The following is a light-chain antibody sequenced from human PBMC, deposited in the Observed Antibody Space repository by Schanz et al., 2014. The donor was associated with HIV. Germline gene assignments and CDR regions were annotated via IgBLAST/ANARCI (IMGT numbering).Light chain of an antibody. CDR2: GVS. V-gene: IGKV3-15*01. Sequence: EMVMTQSPATLSASPGERATLSCRASQSIGSNLAWYQQKPGQAPRLLLYGVSTRATGIPARFSGSGSGTEFTLTISSLEPEDFAVYYCQQRSNWPPLTFGGGTKVEI. J-gene: IGKJ4*01. CDR3: QQRSNWPPLT. CDR1: QSIGSN.